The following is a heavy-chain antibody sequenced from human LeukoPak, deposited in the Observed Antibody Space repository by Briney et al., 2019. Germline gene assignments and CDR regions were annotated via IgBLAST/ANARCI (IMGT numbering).Heavy chain of an antibody. CDR3: AKDLTMIVVVIKGYYFDY. V-gene: IGHV3-23*01. J-gene: IGHJ4*02. CDR1: GFTFSSYA. Sequence: PGGSLRLSCAASGFTFSSYAMSWVRQAPGKGLEWVSAISGSGGSTYYADSVKGRFTISRDNSKNTLYLQMNSLRAEDTAVYYCAKDLTMIVVVIKGYYFDYWGQGTLVTVSS. CDR2: ISGSGGST. D-gene: IGHD3-22*01.